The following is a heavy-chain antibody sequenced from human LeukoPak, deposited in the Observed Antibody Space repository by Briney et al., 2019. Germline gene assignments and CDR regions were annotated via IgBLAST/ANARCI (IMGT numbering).Heavy chain of an antibody. CDR3: AKDRHYGSGSYYDY. D-gene: IGHD3-10*01. CDR1: GFTFDDYA. CDR2: ISWNSGSI. V-gene: IGHV3-9*01. Sequence: GRSLRLSCAASGFTFDDYAMHWVRQAPGKGPEWVSGISWNSGSIGYADSVKGRFTISRDNAKSSLYLQMNSLRTEDTALYYCAKDRHYGSGSYYDYWGQGTLVTVSS. J-gene: IGHJ4*02.